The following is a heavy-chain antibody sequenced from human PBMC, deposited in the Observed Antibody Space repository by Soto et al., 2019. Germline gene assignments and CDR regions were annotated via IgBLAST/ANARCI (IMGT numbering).Heavy chain of an antibody. CDR3: AKDTNDFWLEQASPFDY. CDR2: ISYDGSNK. J-gene: IGHJ4*02. CDR1: GFTFSSYG. D-gene: IGHD3-3*01. V-gene: IGHV3-30*18. Sequence: GGSLRLSCAASGFTFSSYGMHWVRQAPGKGLEWVAVISYDGSNKYYADSVKGRFTISRENSKNTLYLQMNSLRAEDTAVYYCAKDTNDFWLEQASPFDYWGQGTLVTVSS.